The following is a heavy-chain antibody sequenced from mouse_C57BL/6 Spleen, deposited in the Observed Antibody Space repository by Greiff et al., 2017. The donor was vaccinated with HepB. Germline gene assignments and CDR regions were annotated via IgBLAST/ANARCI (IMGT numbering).Heavy chain of an antibody. J-gene: IGHJ2*01. V-gene: IGHV1-19*01. CDR3: AREGEYKDYDFDY. CDR2: INPYNGGT. Sequence: PLQQSGHILFKTGAPSKMSCKASGPTITDYYTNWVKQSHGKSLEWIGVINPYNGGTSYNQKFKGKATLTVDKSSSTAYMELNSLTSEDSAVYYCAREGEYKDYDFDYWGQGTTLTVSS. D-gene: IGHD2-4*01. CDR1: GPTITDYY.